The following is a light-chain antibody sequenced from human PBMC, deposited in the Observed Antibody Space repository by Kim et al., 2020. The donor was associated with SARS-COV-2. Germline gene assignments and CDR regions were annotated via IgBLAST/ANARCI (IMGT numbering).Light chain of an antibody. CDR3: QQYYNTPLT. CDR1: RSVLYSSNNKNY. V-gene: IGKV4-1*01. CDR2: WAS. J-gene: IGKJ4*01. Sequence: ATINCKSSRSVLYSSNNKNYLAWYQQKLGQPPKLLIYWASTRESGVPDRFSGSGPGTDFTLTISSLQADDVALYYCQQYYNTPLTFGGGTKVDIK.